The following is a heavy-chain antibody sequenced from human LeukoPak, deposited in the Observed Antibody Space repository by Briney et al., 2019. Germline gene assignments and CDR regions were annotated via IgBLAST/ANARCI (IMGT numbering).Heavy chain of an antibody. Sequence: SETLSLTCAVSGYSISSGYYWGWIRQPPGKGLERIGSIYHSGSTYYNPSLKRRVTISVDTSKNQFSLKLSSVTAADTAVYYCARLPYCGGDCYADYWGQGTLVTVSS. D-gene: IGHD2-21*01. V-gene: IGHV4-38-2*01. CDR2: IYHSGST. J-gene: IGHJ4*02. CDR3: ARLPYCGGDCYADY. CDR1: GYSISSGYY.